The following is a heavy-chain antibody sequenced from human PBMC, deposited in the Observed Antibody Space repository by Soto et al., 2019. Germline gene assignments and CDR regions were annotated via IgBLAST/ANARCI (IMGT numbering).Heavy chain of an antibody. CDR2: IYYSGST. V-gene: IGHV4-31*03. CDR3: ARGGRRSPVMDV. Sequence: QVQLQESGPGLVKPSQTLSLTCTVSGGSISSGGYYWSWIRQHPGKGLEWIGYIYYSGSTYYNPSLNRRGTISGDPSKNPFPLKLSSVTAADTAVYYRARGGRRSPVMDVWGQGTTVTVSS. CDR1: GGSISSGGYY. J-gene: IGHJ6*02.